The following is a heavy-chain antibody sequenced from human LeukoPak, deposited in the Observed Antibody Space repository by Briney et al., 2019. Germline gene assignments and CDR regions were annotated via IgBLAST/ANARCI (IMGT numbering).Heavy chain of an antibody. CDR2: IKQDGSEK. Sequence: PGGSLRLSCVASGVTLSNYWMTWVRQAPGKGLEWVANIKQDGSEKYYAESVKGRFTVSRDTSRNTLYLEMDSLRAEDTAVYYCARSLSTGWYFDIWGRGTQVTVSS. J-gene: IGHJ2*01. CDR1: GVTLSNYW. CDR3: ARSLSTGWYFDI. V-gene: IGHV3-7*01. D-gene: IGHD3-9*01.